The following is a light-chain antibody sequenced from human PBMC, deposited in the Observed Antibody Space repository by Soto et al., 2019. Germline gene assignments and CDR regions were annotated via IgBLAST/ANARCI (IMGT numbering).Light chain of an antibody. CDR3: QHYNSWPRT. Sequence: EMVMTQSPAILSVSPGERATLSCRASQSVSSNLAWYQQKPGQAPRLLIYGASTRATGVPARFSGSGSGTEFTLTISSLQSEDFAGYHCQHYNSWPRTFGQGTKVESK. V-gene: IGKV3-15*01. J-gene: IGKJ1*01. CDR1: QSVSSN. CDR2: GAS.